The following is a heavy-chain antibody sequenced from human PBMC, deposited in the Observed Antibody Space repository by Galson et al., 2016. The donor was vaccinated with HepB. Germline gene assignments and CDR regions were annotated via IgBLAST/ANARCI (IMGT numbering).Heavy chain of an antibody. CDR2: INQGGSQT. V-gene: IGHV3-7*04. CDR3: ARDLSPSYADNWYDALDL. Sequence: SLRLSCAVSGFTVSNNYMSWVRQAPGNGPEWVANINQGGSQTFYADSVKGRSTISRDNAKNSLYLQMHSLRPEDTAVYYCARDLSPSYADNWYDALDLWGQGTLVTVSS. CDR1: GFTVSNNY. J-gene: IGHJ3*01. D-gene: IGHD2-2*01.